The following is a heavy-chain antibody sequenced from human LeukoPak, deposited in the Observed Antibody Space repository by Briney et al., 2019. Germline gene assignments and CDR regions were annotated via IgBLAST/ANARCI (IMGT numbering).Heavy chain of an antibody. J-gene: IGHJ4*02. CDR3: ARVALRTGTNWVRLDPFDF. V-gene: IGHV1-2*06. Sequence: ASVKVSCKTSGFAFTGYYINWVRQAPGQGLEWMGRINPNSGDTYFAQKFQARVTMTRDKSISTAYMGLTRLTSDDRAVYYCARVALRTGTNWVRLDPFDFWGQGTLVTVSS. CDR2: INPNSGDT. D-gene: IGHD1-7*01. CDR1: GFAFTGYY.